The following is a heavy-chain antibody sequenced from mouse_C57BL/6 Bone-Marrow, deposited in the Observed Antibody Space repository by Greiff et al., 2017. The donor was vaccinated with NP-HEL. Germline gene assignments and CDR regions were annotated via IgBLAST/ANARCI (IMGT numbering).Heavy chain of an antibody. CDR1: GYTFTDYY. J-gene: IGHJ3*01. V-gene: IGHV1-26*01. CDR3: ARRGLYDGGFAY. CDR2: INPNNGGT. D-gene: IGHD2-3*01. Sequence: VQLQQSGPELVKPGASVKISCKASGYTFTDYYMNWVKQSHGKSLEWIGDINPNNGGTSYNQKFKGKATLTVDKSSSTAYMELRSLTSEDSAVYYCARRGLYDGGFAYWGQGTLVTVSA.